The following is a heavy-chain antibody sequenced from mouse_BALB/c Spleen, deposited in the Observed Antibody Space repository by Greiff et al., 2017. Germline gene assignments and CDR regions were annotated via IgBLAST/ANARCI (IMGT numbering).Heavy chain of an antibody. V-gene: IGHV1-80*01. J-gene: IGHJ4*01. CDR1: GYAFSSYW. Sequence: QVQLKQSGAELVRPGSSVKISCKASGYAFSSYWMNWVKQRPGQGLEWIGQIYPGDGDTNYNGKFKGKATLTADKSSSTAYMQLSSLTSEDSAVYFCARWNYAMDYWGQGTSVTVAS. CDR2: IYPGDGDT. CDR3: ARWNYAMDY.